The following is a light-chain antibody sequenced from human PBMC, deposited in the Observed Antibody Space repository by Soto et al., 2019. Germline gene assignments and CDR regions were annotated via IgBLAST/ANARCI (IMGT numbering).Light chain of an antibody. V-gene: IGLV2-8*01. CDR3: SSYAGRNNLL. CDR2: EVN. Sequence: QSVLTQPPSASGSPGQSVTISCTGTSSDVGAYNYVSWYQQHPGKAPKLMIYEVNKRPSGVPDRFSGSKSGTTASLTVSGLQAEDEADYYCSSYAGRNNLLFGGGTQLTVL. CDR1: SSDVGAYNY. J-gene: IGLJ2*01.